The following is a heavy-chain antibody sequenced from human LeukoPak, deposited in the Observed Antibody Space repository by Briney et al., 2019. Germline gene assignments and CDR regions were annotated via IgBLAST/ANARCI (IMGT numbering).Heavy chain of an antibody. D-gene: IGHD5-18*01. CDR3: AKGGDTAMAVDFDY. CDR2: ISYDGSNK. CDR1: GFTFSSYG. V-gene: IGHV3-30*18. Sequence: EPGRSLRLSCAASGFTFSSYGMHWVRQAPGKGLEWVAVISYDGSNKYYADSVKGRFTNSRDNSKNTLYLQMNSLRAEDTAVYYCAKGGDTAMAVDFDYWGQGTLVTVSS. J-gene: IGHJ4*02.